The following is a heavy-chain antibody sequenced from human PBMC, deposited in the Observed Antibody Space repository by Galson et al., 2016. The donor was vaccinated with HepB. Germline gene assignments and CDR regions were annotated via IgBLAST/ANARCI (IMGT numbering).Heavy chain of an antibody. D-gene: IGHD6-6*01. CDR1: GFTFSSYA. J-gene: IGHJ6*02. Sequence: SLRLSCAASGFTFSSYAMRWVRQAPGKGLEWVAVISFDGSDERNAESVKGRFTISRDNSRNTLYLQMNSLRAEDTAVYYCARPYRSSSVTSDYYYGMDVWGQGTTVTVSS. V-gene: IGHV3-30*04. CDR3: ARPYRSSSVTSDYYYGMDV. CDR2: ISFDGSDE.